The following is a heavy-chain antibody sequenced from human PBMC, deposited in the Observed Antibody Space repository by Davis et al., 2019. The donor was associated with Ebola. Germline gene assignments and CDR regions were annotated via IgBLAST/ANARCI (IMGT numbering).Heavy chain of an antibody. CDR1: GFSISSPYY. J-gene: IGHJ6*02. CDR3: ARATVDTAMDFLYYYYGMDV. Sequence: MPGGSLRLSCTVSGFSISSPYYWGWIRQPPGKGLEWIGTVYHSGSTYYSPSLKSRVTISVDTSKNQFSLKLSSVTAADTAVYYCARATVDTAMDFLYYYYGMDVWGQGTTVTVSS. CDR2: VYHSGST. V-gene: IGHV4-38-2*02. D-gene: IGHD5-18*01.